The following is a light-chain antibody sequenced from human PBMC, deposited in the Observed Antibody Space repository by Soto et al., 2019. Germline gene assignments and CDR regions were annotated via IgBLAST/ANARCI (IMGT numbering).Light chain of an antibody. CDR2: AAS. J-gene: IGKJ2*01. CDR1: QSVSSTY. V-gene: IGKV3-20*01. CDR3: QQYDSSPYT. Sequence: EIVLTQSPGTLSLSPGERATLSCRASQSVSSTYLSWYQQKPGQAPRLLIYAASNRETGIPDTFSGSGSGTDFTLTISRLEPEDFAVYYCQQYDSSPYTFGQGTKLEIK.